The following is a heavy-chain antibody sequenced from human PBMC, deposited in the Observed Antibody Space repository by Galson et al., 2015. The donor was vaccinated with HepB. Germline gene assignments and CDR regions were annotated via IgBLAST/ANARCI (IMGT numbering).Heavy chain of an antibody. Sequence: SVKVSCKASGGTFSSYAISWVRQAPGQGLEWMGGIIPILGIANYAQKFQGRVTITADKSTSTAYMELSSLRSEDTAVYYCATLMVNDAFDIWGQGTMVTVSS. CDR1: GGTFSSYA. CDR2: IIPILGIA. V-gene: IGHV1-69*10. J-gene: IGHJ3*02. CDR3: ATLMVNDAFDI. D-gene: IGHD4-23*01.